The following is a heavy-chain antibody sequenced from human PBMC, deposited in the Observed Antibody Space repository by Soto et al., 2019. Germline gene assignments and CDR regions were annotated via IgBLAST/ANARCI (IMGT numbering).Heavy chain of an antibody. Sequence: QVHLVQSGAEVKKPGASVKVSCKGSGYAFTTYGITWVRQAPGQGLEGMGWISAHNGNTNYAQKLQGRVTVTRDTSTSTAYMELRSLRSDDTAVYYCARGRYGDYWGHGALVTVSS. CDR1: GYAFTTYG. V-gene: IGHV1-18*01. D-gene: IGHD1-1*01. J-gene: IGHJ4*01. CDR3: ARGRYGDY. CDR2: ISAHNGNT.